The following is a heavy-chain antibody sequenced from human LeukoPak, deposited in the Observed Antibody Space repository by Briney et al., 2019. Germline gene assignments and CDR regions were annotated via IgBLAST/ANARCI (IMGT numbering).Heavy chain of an antibody. Sequence: SGTLSLTCAVSGSSLSSSNWWSWVRQPPGKGLEWIGEINHSGSTNYNPSLKSRVTISVDKSKNQFSLKLSSVTAADTAVYYCARDGVRYYDSSGSLTFDIWGQGTMVTVSS. J-gene: IGHJ3*02. D-gene: IGHD3-22*01. V-gene: IGHV4-4*02. CDR1: GSSLSSSNW. CDR3: ARDGVRYYDSSGSLTFDI. CDR2: INHSGST.